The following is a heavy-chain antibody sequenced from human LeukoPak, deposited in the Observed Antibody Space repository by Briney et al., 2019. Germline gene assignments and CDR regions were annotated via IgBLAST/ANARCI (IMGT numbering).Heavy chain of an antibody. Sequence: SVKVSCKVSGYTLTELSMHWVRQAPRKGLEWMGGFDPEDGETIYAQKFQGRVTMTEDTSTDTAYMELSSLRSEDTAVYYCATEVDILTGYYKDAFDIWGQGTMVTVSS. CDR2: FDPEDGET. CDR1: GYTLTELS. J-gene: IGHJ3*02. V-gene: IGHV1-24*01. CDR3: ATEVDILTGYYKDAFDI. D-gene: IGHD3-9*01.